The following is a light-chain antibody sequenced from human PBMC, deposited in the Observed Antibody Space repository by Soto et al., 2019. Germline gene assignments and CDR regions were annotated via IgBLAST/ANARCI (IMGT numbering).Light chain of an antibody. Sequence: EIVMTHSPATLSVSPGERATLSCRASQSVSSNFAWYQQKPGQAPRLLIYGASTRASGLPARFSGSGSGTEFTLTISSLQSEDFATYYCQQSYSTSPTFGEGTRLEIK. CDR3: QQSYSTSPT. CDR2: GAS. J-gene: IGKJ5*01. V-gene: IGKV3-15*01. CDR1: QSVSSN.